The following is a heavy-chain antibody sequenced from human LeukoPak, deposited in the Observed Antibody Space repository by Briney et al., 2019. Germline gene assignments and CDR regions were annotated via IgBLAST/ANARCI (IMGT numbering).Heavy chain of an antibody. Sequence: GESLKISCRGSGYKFTNYWIAWVRQMPGKGLEWMGIIYPGDSDTRYSPSFQGQVTISADKSISTAYLQWSSLKASDTAMYYCARNPGYSYGYLFDYWGQGTLVTVSS. D-gene: IGHD5-18*01. CDR1: GYKFTNYW. CDR3: ARNPGYSYGYLFDY. CDR2: IYPGDSDT. J-gene: IGHJ4*02. V-gene: IGHV5-51*01.